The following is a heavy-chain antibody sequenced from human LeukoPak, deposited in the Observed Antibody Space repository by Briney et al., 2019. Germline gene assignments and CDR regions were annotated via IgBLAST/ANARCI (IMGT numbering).Heavy chain of an antibody. CDR2: INPSGGST. D-gene: IGHD6-19*01. Sequence: GASVKVSCKASGYTFTSYYMHWVRQAPGQGLEWMGIINPSGGSTSYAQKFQDRVTMTRDTSTSTVYMELSSLRSEDTAVYYCARDPGSSGWYGGGWFDPWGQGTLVTVSS. V-gene: IGHV1-46*01. CDR3: ARDPGSSGWYGGGWFDP. J-gene: IGHJ5*02. CDR1: GYTFTSYY.